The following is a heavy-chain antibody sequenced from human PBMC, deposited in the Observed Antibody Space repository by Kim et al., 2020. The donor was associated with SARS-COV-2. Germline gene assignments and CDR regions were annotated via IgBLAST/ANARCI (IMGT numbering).Heavy chain of an antibody. CDR2: GGT. CDR3: ARSSLLDFDY. D-gene: IGHD3-16*02. J-gene: IGHJ4*02. Sequence: GGTNYAQKFEGRVTMTRDTAISTVYLELTSLRSDDTAVYYCARSSLLDFDYWGQGTLVTVSS. V-gene: IGHV1-2*02.